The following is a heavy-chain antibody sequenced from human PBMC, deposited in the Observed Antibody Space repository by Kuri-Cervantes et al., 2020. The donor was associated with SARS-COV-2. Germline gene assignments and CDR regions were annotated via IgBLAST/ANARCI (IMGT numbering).Heavy chain of an antibody. CDR1: GYTFTGYY. J-gene: IGHJ6*02. CDR3: ARASHLKRVTIFGVGNNYYYGMDV. D-gene: IGHD3-3*01. CDR2: INPNSGGT. Sequence: ASVKVSCKASGYTFTGYYMHWVRQAPGQGLEWMGWINPNSGGTNFAQKFQGWVTMTRDTSISTAYMELSRLTSDDTAVYYCARASHLKRVTIFGVGNNYYYGMDVWGQGTTVTVSS. V-gene: IGHV1-2*04.